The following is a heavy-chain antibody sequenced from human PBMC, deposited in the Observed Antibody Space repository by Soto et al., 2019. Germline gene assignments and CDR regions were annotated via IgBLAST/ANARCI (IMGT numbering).Heavy chain of an antibody. Sequence: EMPLVESGGGLVQPGGSLRLSCAASGFNFSSAWMNWVRQAPGKGLEWVGRIKTKTDGWTRDYAAPVKGRCLISRDDLKNTFYLQMNNLKTEDTAVYYCTTWGHYYDSGGSRWFDTWGQGTLVTVSS. CDR3: TTWGHYYDSGGSRWFDT. CDR1: GFNFSSAW. V-gene: IGHV3-15*07. D-gene: IGHD3-22*01. J-gene: IGHJ5*02. CDR2: IKTKTDGWTR.